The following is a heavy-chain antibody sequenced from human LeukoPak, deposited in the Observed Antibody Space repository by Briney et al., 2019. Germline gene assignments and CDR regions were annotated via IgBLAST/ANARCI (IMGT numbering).Heavy chain of an antibody. V-gene: IGHV5-51*01. CDR1: GYTFSSSW. Sequence: GESLKISCKGSGYTFSSSWIGWVRQMPGKGLEWMGIIYPADSNTRYSPSFQGQVTISADKSISTAYLQWSSLKASDTAMYYCARHEYGDSFGVYYMDVWGKGTTVTVSS. CDR3: ARHEYGDSFGVYYMDV. CDR2: IYPADSNT. J-gene: IGHJ6*03. D-gene: IGHD4-17*01.